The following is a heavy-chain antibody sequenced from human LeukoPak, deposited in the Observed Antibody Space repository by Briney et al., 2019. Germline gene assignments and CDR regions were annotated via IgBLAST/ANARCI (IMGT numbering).Heavy chain of an antibody. CDR2: IYYRGTT. D-gene: IGHD3-3*01. J-gene: IGHJ3*02. CDR1: GSSISPHH. CDR3: ARIQPSCPGLGFCSFDI. Sequence: SETLSLTCSVSGSSISPHHWAWIRQAPGEGLEWMGYIYYRGTTNYSPSLKNRLTMSVDTSKNQISLKLTSVTAADTAVYYCARIQPSCPGLGFCSFDIWGQGTLATVSS. V-gene: IGHV4-59*11.